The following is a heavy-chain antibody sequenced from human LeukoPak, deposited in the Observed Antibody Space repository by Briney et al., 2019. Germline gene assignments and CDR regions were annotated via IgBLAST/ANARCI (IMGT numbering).Heavy chain of an antibody. CDR1: GFTFSSYA. D-gene: IGHD5-18*01. CDR3: ARDRSQRAYSYGPDGK. Sequence: PGGSLRLSCAASGFTFSSYAMHWVRQAPGKGLEWVAVISYDGSNKFYADSVKGRFTISRDNSKNTLFLQMNSLRAEDTAVYYCARDRSQRAYSYGPDGKWGQGTLVTVSS. CDR2: ISYDGSNK. J-gene: IGHJ4*02. V-gene: IGHV3-30*01.